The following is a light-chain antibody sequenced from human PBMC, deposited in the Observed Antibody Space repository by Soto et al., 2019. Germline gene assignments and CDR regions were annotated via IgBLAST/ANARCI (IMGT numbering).Light chain of an antibody. Sequence: GDRVTLTCRASQTIHNFLNWYQQTPGKAPKLLIYAASNLRGGVPSRFSGGGSGTDFTLTINSLQPEDFATYYCQESFSPLYTFGQGTMLDI. J-gene: IGKJ2*01. V-gene: IGKV1-39*01. CDR2: AAS. CDR1: QTIHNF. CDR3: QESFSPLYT.